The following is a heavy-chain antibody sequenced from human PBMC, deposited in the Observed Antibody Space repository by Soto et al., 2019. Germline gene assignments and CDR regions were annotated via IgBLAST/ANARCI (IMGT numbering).Heavy chain of an antibody. J-gene: IGHJ3*02. CDR1: GFTFSSYA. D-gene: IGHD1-26*01. Sequence: GGSLRLSCSASGFTFSSYAMHWVRQAPGKGLEYVSAISSNGGSTYYADSVKDRFTISRDNSKNTLYLQMSSLRAEDTAVYYCVKGGSIVGAIRTYAFDIWGQGTMVTVPS. CDR2: ISSNGGST. V-gene: IGHV3-64D*06. CDR3: VKGGSIVGAIRTYAFDI.